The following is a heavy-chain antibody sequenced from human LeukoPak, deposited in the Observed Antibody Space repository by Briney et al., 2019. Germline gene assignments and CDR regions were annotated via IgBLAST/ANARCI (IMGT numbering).Heavy chain of an antibody. CDR2: IYTSGST. J-gene: IGHJ3*02. D-gene: IGHD1-1*01. Sequence: SETLSLTCTVSGGSISSGSYYWSWIRQPAGKGLEWIGRIYTSGSTNYNPSLKSRVTISVDTSKNQFSLKLSSVTAADTAVYYCAGSGGWYNWNDGSAFDIWGQGTMVTVSS. CDR3: AGSGGWYNWNDGSAFDI. V-gene: IGHV4-61*02. CDR1: GGSISSGSYY.